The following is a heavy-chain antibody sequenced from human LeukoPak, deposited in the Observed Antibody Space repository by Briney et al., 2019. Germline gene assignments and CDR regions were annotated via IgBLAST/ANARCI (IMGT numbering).Heavy chain of an antibody. J-gene: IGHJ6*02. V-gene: IGHV3-23*01. CDR2: ISGSGGST. CDR1: GFTFSSYA. CDR3: AKDTITIDYYYGMDV. Sequence: PGGSLRLSCAASGFTFSSYAMRWVRQAPGKGLEWVSAISGSGGSTYYADSVKGRFTISRDNSTNTLYLQMNSLRAEDTAVYYCAKDTITIDYYYGMDVWGQGTTVTVSS. D-gene: IGHD3-9*01.